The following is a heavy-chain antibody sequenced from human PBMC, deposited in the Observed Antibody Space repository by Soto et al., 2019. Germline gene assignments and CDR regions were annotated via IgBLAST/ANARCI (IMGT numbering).Heavy chain of an antibody. D-gene: IGHD5-12*01. CDR1: GFTFSSYS. CDR3: ARDRRDGYNFDY. J-gene: IGHJ4*02. V-gene: IGHV3-21*01. Sequence: VQLVESGGGLVKPGGSLRLSCAASGFTFSSYSMNWVRQAPGKGLEWVSSISSSNSYIYYADSVKGRFAISRDNAKNSLYLQMNSLIAEDTAVYYCARDRRDGYNFDYWGQGTLVTVSS. CDR2: ISSSNSYI.